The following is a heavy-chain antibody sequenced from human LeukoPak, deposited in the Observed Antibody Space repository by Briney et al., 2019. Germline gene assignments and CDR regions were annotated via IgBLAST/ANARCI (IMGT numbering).Heavy chain of an antibody. CDR2: IFYSGST. CDR1: GGSVSNYY. Sequence: SETLSLTCTVSGGSVSNYYWSWIRQPPGKGLEWIGDIFYSGSTNYDPSLKSRVTISIDTSKNQFSLELSSVTAADSAVYYCARPPLLDYWGQGTLVTVSS. J-gene: IGHJ4*02. CDR3: ARPPLLDY. V-gene: IGHV4-59*08.